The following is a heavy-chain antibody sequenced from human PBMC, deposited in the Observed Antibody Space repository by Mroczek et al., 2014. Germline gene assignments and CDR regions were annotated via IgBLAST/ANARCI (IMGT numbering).Heavy chain of an antibody. Sequence: QVQLQESGAGLLKPSETLSLTCAVYGGSFSGYYWSWIRQPPGKGLEWIGEINHSGSTNYNPSLKSRVTISVDTSKNQFSLKLSSVTAADTAVYYCARVGIAARPGYFDYWGQGTLVTVSS. CDR3: ARVGIAARPGYFDY. J-gene: IGHJ4*02. CDR1: GGSFSGYY. D-gene: IGHD6-6*01. CDR2: INHSGST. V-gene: IGHV4-34*01.